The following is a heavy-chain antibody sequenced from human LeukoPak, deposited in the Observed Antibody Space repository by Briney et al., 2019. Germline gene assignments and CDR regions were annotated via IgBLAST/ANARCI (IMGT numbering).Heavy chain of an antibody. V-gene: IGHV4-39*07. D-gene: IGHD3/OR15-3a*01. Sequence: PSETLSLTCTVSGGSISSSSYYWGWIRQPPGKGLEWIGSIYYSGSTYYNPSLKSRVSMSVDTSKNQFSLKLSSVTAADTAVYYCARDFQDVGQHYYYYMDVWGKGTTVTISS. CDR3: ARDFQDVGQHYYYYMDV. CDR2: IYYSGST. CDR1: GGSISSSSYY. J-gene: IGHJ6*03.